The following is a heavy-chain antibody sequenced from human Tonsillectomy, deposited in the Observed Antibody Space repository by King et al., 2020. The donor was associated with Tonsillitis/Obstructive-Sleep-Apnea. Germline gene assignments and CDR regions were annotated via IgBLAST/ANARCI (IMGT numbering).Heavy chain of an antibody. CDR2: IKEDASEK. CDR1: GFTFSSYW. D-gene: IGHD3-22*01. V-gene: IGHV3-7*03. J-gene: IGHJ3*02. Sequence: VQLVESGGGLVQPGGSLRLSCAASGFTFSSYWMSWVRQAPGKGLEWVANIKEDASEKYYVDSVKGRFTISRDNAKNSLYLQMNSLRAWDTAVYYCARVLDYFDSSGYRAFDIWGQGTMVTVSS. CDR3: ARVLDYFDSSGYRAFDI.